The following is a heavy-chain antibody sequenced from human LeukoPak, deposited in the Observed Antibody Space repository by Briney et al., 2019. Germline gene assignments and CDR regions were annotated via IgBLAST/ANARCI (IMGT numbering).Heavy chain of an antibody. Sequence: GGSLRLSCAASGFTFSSYSMNWVRQAPGKGLEWASSISSSSSYIYYADSVKGRFTISRDNAKNSLYLQMNSLRAEDTAVYYCAGPLDYYGSGSYKKIDYWGQGTLVTVSS. CDR1: GFTFSSYS. J-gene: IGHJ4*02. D-gene: IGHD3-10*01. CDR3: AGPLDYYGSGSYKKIDY. V-gene: IGHV3-21*01. CDR2: ISSSSSYI.